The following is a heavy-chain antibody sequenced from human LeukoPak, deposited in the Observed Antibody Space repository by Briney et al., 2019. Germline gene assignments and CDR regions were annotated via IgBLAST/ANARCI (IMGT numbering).Heavy chain of an antibody. CDR2: VDPEDGET. CDR1: GYTFTDYY. V-gene: IGHV1-69-2*01. J-gene: IGHJ4*02. CDR3: ATLWDDFWSGGAGY. Sequence: ASVKVSCKVCGYTFTDYYMHWVQQAPGKGLEWMGLVDPEDGETIYAEKFQGRVTITADTSTDTAYMELSSLRSEDTAVYYCATLWDDFWSGGAGYWGQGTLVTVSS. D-gene: IGHD3-3*01.